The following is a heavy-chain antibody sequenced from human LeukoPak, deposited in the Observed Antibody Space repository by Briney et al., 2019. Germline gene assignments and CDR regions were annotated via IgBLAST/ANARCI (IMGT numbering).Heavy chain of an antibody. V-gene: IGHV3-30*02. D-gene: IGHD3-10*01. CDR1: GFTFSSYG. CDR2: IRYDGSNK. CDR3: AKRDSTMVRGVIIFYYYYMDV. Sequence: GGSLRLSCAASGFTFSSYGMHWVRQAPGKGLEWVAFIRYDGSNKYYADSVKGRFTISRDNSKNTLYLQMNSLRAEDTAVYYCAKRDSTMVRGVIIFYYYYMDVWGKGTTVTISS. J-gene: IGHJ6*03.